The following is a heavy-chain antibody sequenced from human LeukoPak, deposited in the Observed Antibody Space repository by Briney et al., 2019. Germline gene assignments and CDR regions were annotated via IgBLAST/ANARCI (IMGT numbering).Heavy chain of an antibody. J-gene: IGHJ4*02. CDR2: IIPIFGTA. Sequence: SVKVSCKASGGTFSSYAISWVRQAPGQGLEWMGGIIPIFGTANYAQKFQGRVTITADESTSTAYMELSSLRSEDTAVYYCATSNYYDSSGYYLSDYWGQGTLVTVSS. D-gene: IGHD3-22*01. CDR3: ATSNYYDSSGYYLSDY. CDR1: GGTFSSYA. V-gene: IGHV1-69*13.